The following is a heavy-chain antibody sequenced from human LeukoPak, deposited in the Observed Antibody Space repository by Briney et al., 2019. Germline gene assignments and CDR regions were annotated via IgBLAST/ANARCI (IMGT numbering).Heavy chain of an antibody. CDR3: AREKDSPYYYGMDV. CDR1: GGSFSGYY. V-gene: IGHV4-34*01. CDR2: INHSGST. D-gene: IGHD2-15*01. J-gene: IGHJ6*02. Sequence: SETLSLTCAVYGGSFSGYYWSWIRQPPGKGLEWIGEINHSGSTNYNPSLKSRVTISVDTSKNQFSLKLSSVTAADTAVYYCAREKDSPYYYGMDVWGQGTTVTVSS.